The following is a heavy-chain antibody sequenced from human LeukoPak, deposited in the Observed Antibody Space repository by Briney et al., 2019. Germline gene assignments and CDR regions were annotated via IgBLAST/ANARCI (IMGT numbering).Heavy chain of an antibody. V-gene: IGHV3-30-3*01. Sequence: GRSLRLSCAASGFTFSSYAMHWVRQAPGKGLEWVAVISYDGSNKYYADSVKGRFTISRDNSKNTLYLQMNSLRAEDTAVYYCARDRDDYGDYEASRFDYWGQGTLVTVSS. D-gene: IGHD4-17*01. J-gene: IGHJ4*02. CDR1: GFTFSSYA. CDR3: ARDRDDYGDYEASRFDY. CDR2: ISYDGSNK.